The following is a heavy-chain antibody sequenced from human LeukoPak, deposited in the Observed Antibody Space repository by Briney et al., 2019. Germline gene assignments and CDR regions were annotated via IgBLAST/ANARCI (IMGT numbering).Heavy chain of an antibody. Sequence: PGGSLRLSCAASGFTFDDYAMHWVRQAPGKGLEWVSLISWDGGSTYYADSVKGRFTISRDNSKNSLYLQMNSLRAEDTAVYYCAKDRGVPYVVPTFYWGQGTLVTVSS. CDR2: ISWDGGST. D-gene: IGHD2-15*01. J-gene: IGHJ4*02. CDR3: AKDRGVPYVVPTFY. CDR1: GFTFDDYA. V-gene: IGHV3-43D*03.